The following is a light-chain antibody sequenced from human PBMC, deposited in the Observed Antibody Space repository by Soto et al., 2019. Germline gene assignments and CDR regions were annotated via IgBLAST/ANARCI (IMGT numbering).Light chain of an antibody. CDR2: DAS. J-gene: IGKJ2*01. V-gene: IGKV1-5*01. Sequence: DIQMTQSPSTLSASVGDRVTITCRASQSISSWLAWYQQKPGKAPKVLIYDASSLESGVPSRFSGSGSRTEFAVTVSSLQPDDLATYDCQQYNSYSSFTFGQGTKLYIK. CDR3: QQYNSYSSFT. CDR1: QSISSW.